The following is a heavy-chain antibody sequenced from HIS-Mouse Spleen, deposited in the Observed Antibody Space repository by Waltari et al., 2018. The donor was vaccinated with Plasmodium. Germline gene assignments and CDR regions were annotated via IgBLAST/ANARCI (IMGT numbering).Heavy chain of an antibody. CDR3: ASSWYWYSDL. J-gene: IGHJ2*01. Sequence: EVQLVESGGGLVQPGGSLSVSWAASGFAFRSYWMSWGSRAPGKGLEWVANIKQDGSEKYYVYSVKGRFTISRDNAKNSLYLQMNSLRAEDTAVYYCASSWYWYSDLWGRGTLVTVSS. V-gene: IGHV3-7*01. CDR1: GFAFRSYW. D-gene: IGHD6-13*01. CDR2: IKQDGSEK.